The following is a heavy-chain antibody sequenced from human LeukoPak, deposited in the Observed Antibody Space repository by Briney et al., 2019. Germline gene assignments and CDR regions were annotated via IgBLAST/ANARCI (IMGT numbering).Heavy chain of an antibody. Sequence: HPGGSLTLSCAASGFTFSSDEMNWVRQAPGKGLEWVSYISSSVSIIYYADSVKGRFTISRDNAKNSLYLQMNSLRAEDTAVYYCARGGSYLHYWGQGRMASVSS. CDR2: ISSSVSII. V-gene: IGHV3-48*03. J-gene: IGHJ4*01. CDR1: GFTFSSDE. CDR3: ARGGSYLHY. D-gene: IGHD3-16*01.